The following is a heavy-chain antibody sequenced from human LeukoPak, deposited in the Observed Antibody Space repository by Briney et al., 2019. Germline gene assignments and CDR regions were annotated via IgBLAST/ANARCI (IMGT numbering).Heavy chain of an antibody. D-gene: IGHD3-10*01. CDR3: AKPSGSGTGRSWFDA. CDR1: GFTFSSYS. Sequence: GGSLRLSCAASGFTFSSYSMTWVRLAPGKGLEWVSVISGSGGNTVYADSVKGRFTISRDNSKNTLYLQMNSLRAEDTAVYYCAKPSGSGTGRSWFDAWGQGTLVTVSS. V-gene: IGHV3-23*01. J-gene: IGHJ5*02. CDR2: ISGSGGNT.